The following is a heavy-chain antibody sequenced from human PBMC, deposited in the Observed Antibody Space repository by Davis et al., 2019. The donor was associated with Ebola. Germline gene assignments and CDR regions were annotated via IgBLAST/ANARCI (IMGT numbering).Heavy chain of an antibody. CDR3: ARDFLARGTLGY. D-gene: IGHD1-7*01. CDR2: IYYSGST. V-gene: IGHV4-31*03. Sequence: PSETLSLTCTVSGGSISSGGYYWSWIRQHPGKGLEWIGYIYYSGSTYYNPSLKSRVTISVDTSKNQFSLKLSSVTAADTAVYYCARDFLARGTLGYWGQGTLVTVSS. CDR1: GGSISSGGYY. J-gene: IGHJ4*02.